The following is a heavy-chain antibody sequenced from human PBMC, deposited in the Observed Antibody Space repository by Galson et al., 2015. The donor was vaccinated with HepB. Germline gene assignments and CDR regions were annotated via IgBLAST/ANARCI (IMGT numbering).Heavy chain of an antibody. CDR2: FDPEDGET. Sequence: SVKVSCKVSGYTLTELSMHWVRQAPGKGLEWMGGFDPEDGETIYAQKFQGRVTMTEDTSTDTAYMELSSLRAEDTAVYYCARDPRLLADAGDYWGQGTLVTVSS. CDR3: ARDPRLLADAGDY. V-gene: IGHV1-24*01. D-gene: IGHD6-13*01. J-gene: IGHJ4*02. CDR1: GYTLTELS.